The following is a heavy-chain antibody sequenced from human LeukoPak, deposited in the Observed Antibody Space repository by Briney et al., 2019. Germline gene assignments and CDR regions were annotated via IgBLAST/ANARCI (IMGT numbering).Heavy chain of an antibody. Sequence: GGSLRLSCAASGFTVSSNYMSWVRQAPGKGLEWVSVIYSGGSTYYADSVKGRFTISRDNSKNTLYLQMNSLRAEDTAVYYCARDSSSWYYYDYWGQGTLVTVSS. D-gene: IGHD6-13*01. J-gene: IGHJ4*02. V-gene: IGHV3-53*01. CDR1: GFTVSSNY. CDR2: IYSGGST. CDR3: ARDSSSWYYYDY.